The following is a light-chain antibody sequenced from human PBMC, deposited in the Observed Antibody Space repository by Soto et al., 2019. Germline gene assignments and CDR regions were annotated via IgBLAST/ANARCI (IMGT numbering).Light chain of an antibody. CDR1: QSVSSY. CDR3: QQRRNWLT. CDR2: DAS. J-gene: IGKJ4*01. V-gene: IGKV3-11*01. Sequence: EIVLTQSPATLSLSPGERATLSCRASQSVSSYLACYQQKPGQAPRLLIYDASNRATGIPARFSGSGSGTDFALTSSSLEPEAFAVYYWQQRRNWLTFGGGTKVEIK.